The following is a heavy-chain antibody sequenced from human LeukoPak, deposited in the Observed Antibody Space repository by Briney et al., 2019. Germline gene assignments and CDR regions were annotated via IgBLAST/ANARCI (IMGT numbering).Heavy chain of an antibody. D-gene: IGHD3-3*01. CDR1: GFTFSSYA. J-gene: IGHJ4*02. CDR3: AKELYDFWSGYTHAPFDY. V-gene: IGHV3-23*01. CDR2: ISGIGGST. Sequence: GGSLRLSCTASGFTFSSYAMSWVRQAPGKGLEWVSAISGIGGSTYYADSVKGRFTISRDNSKNTLYLQMNSLRAEDTAVYYCAKELYDFWSGYTHAPFDYWGQGTLVAVSS.